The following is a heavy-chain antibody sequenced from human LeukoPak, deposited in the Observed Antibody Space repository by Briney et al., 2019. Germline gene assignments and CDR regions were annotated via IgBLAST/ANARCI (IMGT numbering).Heavy chain of an antibody. CDR3: AARDILTGLHDY. CDR2: INHSGNT. D-gene: IGHD3-9*01. J-gene: IGHJ4*02. V-gene: IGHV4-34*01. Sequence: SETLSLTCAVYGGSFSGYYWSWIRQPPGKGLEWIGEINHSGNTNFNPSLKSRVTISVDTSKNHFSLNLSSVTAADTAIYYCAARDILTGLHDYWGQGTLVTVSS. CDR1: GGSFSGYY.